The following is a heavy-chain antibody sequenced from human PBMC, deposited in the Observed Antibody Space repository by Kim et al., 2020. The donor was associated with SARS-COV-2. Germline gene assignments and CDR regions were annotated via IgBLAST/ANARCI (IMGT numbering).Heavy chain of an antibody. D-gene: IGHD3-3*01. Sequence: GGSLRLSCAASGFTFGDYAMHWVRQAPGKGLEWVSGISWNSGSIGYADSVKGRFTISRDNAKNSLYLQMNSLRAEDTALYYCAKGGERRTYYDFWSASFDYWGQGTLVTVSS. V-gene: IGHV3-9*01. CDR3: AKGGERRTYYDFWSASFDY. CDR2: ISWNSGSI. J-gene: IGHJ4*02. CDR1: GFTFGDYA.